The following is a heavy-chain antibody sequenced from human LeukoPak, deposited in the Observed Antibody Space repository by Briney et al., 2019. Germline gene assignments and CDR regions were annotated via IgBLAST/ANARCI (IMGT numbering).Heavy chain of an antibody. CDR1: GFTFSSSD. CDR3: ARADKGGYYDY. CDR2: IGTSADT. Sequence: GGSLRLSCAASGFTFSSSDMHWVRQAAGKSLEWVSAIGTSADTYYPGSVKGRFTISRENARSSLYLQMNNLRAGDTAVHYCARADKGGYYDYWGQGTLVTVSS. V-gene: IGHV3-13*01. D-gene: IGHD2-15*01. J-gene: IGHJ4*02.